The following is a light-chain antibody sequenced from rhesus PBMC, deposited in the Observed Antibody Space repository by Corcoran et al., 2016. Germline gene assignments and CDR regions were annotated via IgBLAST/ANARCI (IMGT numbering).Light chain of an antibody. J-gene: IGLJ1*01. CDR3: SSYVSSSTFI. V-gene: IGLV2-32*02. CDR1: SSDIGGYNY. CDR2: EVS. Sequence: QAALTQPRSVSGSPGQSDTISCTGTSSDIGGYNYVSWYQQHPGTAPKLMIYEVSKRPSGVSDRFSGSKSGNTASLTISGLQAEDEADYYCSSYVSSSTFIFGAGTRLTVL.